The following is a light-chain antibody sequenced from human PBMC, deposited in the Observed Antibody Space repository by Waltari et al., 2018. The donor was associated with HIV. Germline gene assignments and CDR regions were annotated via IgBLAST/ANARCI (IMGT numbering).Light chain of an antibody. CDR3: TSTSNTGILV. J-gene: IGLJ3*02. V-gene: IGLV2-14*01. Sequence: QSALTQPASVSGSPGQSITISCSGSNDTDDLNSVSWYQQHPDKAPKLIIYEAKNRPSGVSARFSGSKSVNAASLTISGLEADDESDYYCTSTSNTGILVFGGGTKLTVL. CDR1: NDTDDLNS. CDR2: EAK.